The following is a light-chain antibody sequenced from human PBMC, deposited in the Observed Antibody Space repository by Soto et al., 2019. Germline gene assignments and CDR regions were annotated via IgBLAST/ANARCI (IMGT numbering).Light chain of an antibody. Sequence: GDRVTITCRASQSISSWLAWYQQKPGKAPNLLIYHVSTLESGVPSRFSGSGSGTEFTLTISSLQPSDFATYYCQQYHNLWTFGQGTKVDIK. CDR2: HVS. J-gene: IGKJ1*01. CDR1: QSISSW. CDR3: QQYHNLWT. V-gene: IGKV1-5*01.